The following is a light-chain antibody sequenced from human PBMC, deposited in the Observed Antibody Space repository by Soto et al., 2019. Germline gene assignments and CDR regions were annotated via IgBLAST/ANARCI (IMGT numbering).Light chain of an antibody. J-gene: IGLJ1*01. V-gene: IGLV1-47*01. CDR3: AAWDDSLIYV. Sequence: QSVLTQPPSASGTPGQRVTISCSGSSSNIGSNYVYWYQHLPGTAPKLLIYRNNQRPSGVPDRFSGSKSGTSASLAISGLRSDDEAYYYCAAWDDSLIYVFGTGTKVTVL. CDR2: RNN. CDR1: SSNIGSNY.